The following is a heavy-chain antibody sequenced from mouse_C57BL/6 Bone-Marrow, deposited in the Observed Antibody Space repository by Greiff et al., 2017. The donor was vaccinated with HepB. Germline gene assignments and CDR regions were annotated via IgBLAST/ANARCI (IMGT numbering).Heavy chain of an antibody. CDR1: GYTFTSYW. CDR3: AKRASLFSSFSF. V-gene: IGHV1-50*01. CDR2: IDPSDSYI. J-gene: IGHJ3*01. Sequence: QVQLQQPGAEFVKPGASVKLSCKASGYTFTSYWMQWVKQRPGQGLEWIGEIDPSDSYINYNQKFKGKATLTVDTSSSTAYMQLSSLTSEDSAVYYCAKRASLFSSFSFSGPGTLFSVSA.